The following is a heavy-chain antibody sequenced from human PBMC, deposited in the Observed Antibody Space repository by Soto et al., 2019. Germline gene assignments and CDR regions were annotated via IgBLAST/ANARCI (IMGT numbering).Heavy chain of an antibody. CDR2: INPSGGST. V-gene: IGHV1-46*01. J-gene: IGHJ6*02. CDR3: ARVVAAAGTGYYYYYGMDV. CDR1: GYTFTSYY. Sequence: ASVKVSCKASGYTFTSYYMHWVRQAPGQGLEWMGIINPSGGSTSYAQKFQGRVTMTRDTSTSTVYMELSSLRSEDTAVYYCARVVAAAGTGYYYYYGMDVWGQGTTLTVSS. D-gene: IGHD6-13*01.